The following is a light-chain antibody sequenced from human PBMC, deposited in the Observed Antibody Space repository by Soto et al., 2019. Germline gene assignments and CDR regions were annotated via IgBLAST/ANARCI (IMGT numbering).Light chain of an antibody. CDR3: QLYGSLKDT. CDR1: QSFSSSN. V-gene: IGKV3-20*01. Sequence: EIVLTQSPGTLSLSPGERATLSSRASQSFSSSNLAWYQQTPGQAPRLLIYGTSSRATGIPERFSGSGSGTDFTLSISRLEPEDFAVYYCQLYGSLKDTCGQGTKLEIK. CDR2: GTS. J-gene: IGKJ2*01.